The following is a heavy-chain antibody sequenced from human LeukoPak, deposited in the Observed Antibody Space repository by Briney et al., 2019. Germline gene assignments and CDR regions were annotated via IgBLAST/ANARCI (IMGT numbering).Heavy chain of an antibody. CDR1: GGPINGSSHY. D-gene: IGHD3-16*01. V-gene: IGHV4-39*01. CDR2: IHDGGNT. CDR3: ARAGYYYYSMDV. Sequence: SETLSLTCTVAGGPINGSSHYGAWIRQPPGKGLEWIASIHDGGNTFYNPSLKSRVTNSIDTSKKQFSLKLSSVTAADTAVYYCARAGYYYYSMDVWGQGTTVTVSS. J-gene: IGHJ6*02.